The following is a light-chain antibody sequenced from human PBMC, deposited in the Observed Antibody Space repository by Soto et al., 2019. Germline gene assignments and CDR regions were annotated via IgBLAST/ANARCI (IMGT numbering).Light chain of an antibody. CDR3: QLWDSSSEHPVV. Sequence: SYELTQPPSVSVAPGKTARITCGGNNIGSKSVHWYQQKPGQAPVLVIYYDSDRPSGIPERFSGSNSGNTATLTISTVEAGDEADYYCQLWDSSSEHPVVFGGGTKLTVL. CDR2: YDS. V-gene: IGLV3-21*04. CDR1: NIGSKS. J-gene: IGLJ2*01.